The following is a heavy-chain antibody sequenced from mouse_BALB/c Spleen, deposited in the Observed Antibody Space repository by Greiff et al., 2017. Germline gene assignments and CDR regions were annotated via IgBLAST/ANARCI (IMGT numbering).Heavy chain of an antibody. CDR1: GFTFSSYA. CDR2: ISSGGSYT. V-gene: IGHV5-9-3*01. Sequence: EVQLQESGGGLVKPGGSLKLSCAASGFTFSSYAMSWVRQTPEKRLEWVATISSGGSYTYYPDSVKGRFTISRDNAKNTLYLQMSSLRSEDTAMYYCARQDGYSHFDYWGQGTTLTVSS. J-gene: IGHJ2*01. D-gene: IGHD2-3*01. CDR3: ARQDGYSHFDY.